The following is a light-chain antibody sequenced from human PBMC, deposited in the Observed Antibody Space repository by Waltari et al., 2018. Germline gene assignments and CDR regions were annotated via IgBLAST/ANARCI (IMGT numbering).Light chain of an antibody. J-gene: IGLJ3*02. CDR3: ATWDNSLSGAV. CDR2: RNV. Sequence: QYVLTQPPSASGTPGQEVTISCSGNPSNIGKNYVYWYQQVPGTAPKLLMYRNVQRPSGVSDRFSGSKSGTSASLAISALRSEDEADYYCATWDNSLSGAVFGGGTKVTVL. CDR1: PSNIGKNY. V-gene: IGLV1-47*01.